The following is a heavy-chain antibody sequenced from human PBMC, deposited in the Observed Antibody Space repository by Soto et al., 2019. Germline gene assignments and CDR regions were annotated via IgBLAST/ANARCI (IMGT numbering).Heavy chain of an antibody. CDR2: IYYSGST. CDR3: AREVPVGYCSGGSCYSSSWFDP. D-gene: IGHD2-15*01. Sequence: SETLSLTCTVSGGSISSYYWSWIRQPPGKGLEWIGYIYYSGSTNYNPSLKSRVTISVDTSKNQFSLKLSSVTAADTAVYYCAREVPVGYCSGGSCYSSSWFDPWGQGTLVTVSS. V-gene: IGHV4-59*01. J-gene: IGHJ5*02. CDR1: GGSISSYY.